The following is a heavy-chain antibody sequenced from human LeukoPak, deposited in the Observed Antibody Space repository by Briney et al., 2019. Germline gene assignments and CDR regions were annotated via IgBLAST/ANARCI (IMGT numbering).Heavy chain of an antibody. Sequence: GGSLRLSCAASGFTFSSYAMHWVRQAPGKGLEWVAVISYDGSNKYYADSVKGRFTISRDNSKNTLYLQMNSLRAEDTAVYYCARGSEDGDYVFDYWGQGTLVTVSS. CDR1: GFTFSSYA. CDR2: ISYDGSNK. J-gene: IGHJ4*02. V-gene: IGHV3-30-3*01. CDR3: ARGSEDGDYVFDY. D-gene: IGHD4-17*01.